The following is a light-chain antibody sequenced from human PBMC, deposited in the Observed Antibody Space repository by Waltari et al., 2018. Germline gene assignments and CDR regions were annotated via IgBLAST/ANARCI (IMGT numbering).Light chain of an antibody. Sequence: QSALTQPASVSGSPGQSITISCTGTSIDVDGYNYVSWYQQHPGRAPKLIIYDVSLRPSGVSNRFSGSKSGNTASLTISGIQGEDEGDYYCSSYTTSSTLDFGTGTEVTVL. CDR2: DVS. J-gene: IGLJ1*01. CDR1: SIDVDGYNY. CDR3: SSYTTSSTLD. V-gene: IGLV2-14*03.